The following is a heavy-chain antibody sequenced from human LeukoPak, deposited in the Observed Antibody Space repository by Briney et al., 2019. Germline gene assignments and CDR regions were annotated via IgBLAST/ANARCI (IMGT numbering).Heavy chain of an antibody. V-gene: IGHV3-23*01. CDR1: GFTFSSYA. D-gene: IGHD3-10*01. CDR3: ARTLHPVMVRGPIPI. J-gene: IGHJ3*02. CDR2: LSGSGGST. Sequence: PGGSLSLSCAASGFTFSSYAMSWVRQAPGKGLEWVSALSGSGGSTYYADSVKGRFTISRDNSKNSLYLQMNSLRAEDTAVYYCARTLHPVMVRGPIPIWGQGTMVTVSS.